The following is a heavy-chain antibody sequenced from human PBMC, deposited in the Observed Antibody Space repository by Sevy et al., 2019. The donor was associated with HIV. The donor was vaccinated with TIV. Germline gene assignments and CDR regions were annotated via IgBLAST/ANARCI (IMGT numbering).Heavy chain of an antibody. D-gene: IGHD3-16*02. J-gene: IGHJ4*02. Sequence: GGSLRLSCAASGFTFHTYWMQWVRQAPGKGLEWVANIRQDGNEIYYADSVKGRFTISRDNALQSLYLETNNLRVEDSGIYYCARRYFDVWGQGTLVTVSS. V-gene: IGHV3-7*01. CDR1: GFTFHTYW. CDR2: IRQDGNEI. CDR3: ARRYFDV.